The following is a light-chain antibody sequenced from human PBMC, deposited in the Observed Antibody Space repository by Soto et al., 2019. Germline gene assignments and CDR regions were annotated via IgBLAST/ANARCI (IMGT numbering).Light chain of an antibody. CDR1: GSNIGAGYD. Sequence: QSALTQPPSVSGAPGQRVTITCSGSGSNIGAGYDVHWYQHVPGMPPRLLIFGTTNRPSIVPDRFSGSKSGTSASLAITGSQAEDEADYYCQSYDTRLTAWIFGGGTKVTVL. CDR3: QSYDTRLTAWI. CDR2: GTT. V-gene: IGLV1-40*01. J-gene: IGLJ2*01.